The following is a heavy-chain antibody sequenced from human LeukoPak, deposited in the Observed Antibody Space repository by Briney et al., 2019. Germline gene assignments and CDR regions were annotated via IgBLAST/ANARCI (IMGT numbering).Heavy chain of an antibody. D-gene: IGHD6-13*01. V-gene: IGHV3-23*01. J-gene: IGHJ4*02. CDR2: ISGSGGST. Sequence: GGSLRLSCAASGFTFSSYAMSWVRQAPGKGLEWVSAISGSGGSTYYADSVKGRFTISRDNSKNTLYLQMNSLRAEDTAVYYCAPDMMGIAAAGPHRDYWGQGTLVTVSS. CDR1: GFTFSSYA. CDR3: APDMMGIAAAGPHRDY.